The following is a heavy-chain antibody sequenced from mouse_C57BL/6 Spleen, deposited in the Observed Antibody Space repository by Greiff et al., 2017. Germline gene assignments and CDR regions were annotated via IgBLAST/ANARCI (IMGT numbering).Heavy chain of an antibody. Sequence: VQLQQPGAELVRPGSSVKLSCKASGYTFTSYWMDWVKQRPGQGLEWIGNIYPSDSETHYNQKFKDKATLTVDKSSSTAYMQLSSLTSEDSAVYYCARGDAYYSNYPWFAYWGQGTLVTVSA. CDR1: GYTFTSYW. J-gene: IGHJ3*01. D-gene: IGHD2-5*01. V-gene: IGHV1-61*01. CDR3: ARGDAYYSNYPWFAY. CDR2: IYPSDSET.